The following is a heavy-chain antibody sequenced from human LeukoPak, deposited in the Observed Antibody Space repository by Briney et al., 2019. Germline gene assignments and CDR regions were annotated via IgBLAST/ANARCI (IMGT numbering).Heavy chain of an antibody. Sequence: TSETLSLTCTVSGGSFSGYYWSWIRQPPGKGLEWIGFLYYSGSTNYNPSLRSRVTISADTSKNQFSLKLRSVTAADTAVYYCARHQYSSAWYEVWGQGTLVSVSS. V-gene: IGHV4-59*08. CDR1: GGSFSGYY. D-gene: IGHD6-19*01. J-gene: IGHJ4*02. CDR3: ARHQYSSAWYEV. CDR2: LYYSGST.